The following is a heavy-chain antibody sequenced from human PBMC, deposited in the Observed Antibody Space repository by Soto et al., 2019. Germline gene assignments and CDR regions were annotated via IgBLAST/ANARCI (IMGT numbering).Heavy chain of an antibody. CDR2: IYYSGST. V-gene: IGHV4-39*01. CDR1: GGSISSSSYY. D-gene: IGHD3-10*01. CDR3: ARRVRDGVDP. Sequence: SETLSLTCTVSGGSISSSSYYWGWIRQPPGKGLEWIGSIYYSGSTYYNPSLKSRVTISVDTSKNQFSLKLSSVTAADTAVYYCARRVRDGVDPWGQGTLVTVSS. J-gene: IGHJ5*02.